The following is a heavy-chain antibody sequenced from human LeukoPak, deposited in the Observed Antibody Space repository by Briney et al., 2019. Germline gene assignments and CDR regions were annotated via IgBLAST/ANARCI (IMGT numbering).Heavy chain of an antibody. J-gene: IGHJ4*02. CDR1: GYSFTSYW. D-gene: IGHD6-19*01. V-gene: IGHV5-10-1*01. Sequence: GESLKISCKGSGYSFTSYWITWVRQTPGRGLEWMGRIDPGDSYANYSPSFQGHVTISADKSISTAYLQWSSLKASDTGMYYCARCTASSSNDCWGQGTLVTVSS. CDR3: ARCTASSSNDC. CDR2: IDPGDSYA.